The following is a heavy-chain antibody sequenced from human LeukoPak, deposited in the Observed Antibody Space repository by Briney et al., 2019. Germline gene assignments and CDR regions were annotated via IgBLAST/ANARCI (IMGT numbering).Heavy chain of an antibody. D-gene: IGHD6-19*01. Sequence: GGSLRLSCAASGFTFSSYGMHRVRQAPGKGLEWVAFIRYDGSNKYYADSVKGRFTISRDNSKNTLYLQMNSLRAEDTAVYYCANTPSSGWFQGYFQQGGQGTLVTVSA. J-gene: IGHJ1*01. CDR3: ANTPSSGWFQGYFQQ. V-gene: IGHV3-30*02. CDR1: GFTFSSYG. CDR2: IRYDGSNK.